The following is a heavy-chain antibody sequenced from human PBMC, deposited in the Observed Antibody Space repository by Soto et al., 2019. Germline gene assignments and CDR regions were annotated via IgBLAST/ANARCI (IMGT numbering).Heavy chain of an antibody. D-gene: IGHD2-2*02. J-gene: IGHJ2*01. Sequence: QVQLVQSGAEVKKPGSSVKVSCKASGGTFSSYTISWVRQAPGQGLEWMGRIIPILGIANYAQKFQGRVTITADKPASTAYMELSSLRSYDTAVYYCSRDRIPPWYFYLCGRGPLVTVSS. CDR1: GGTFSSYT. CDR2: IIPILGIA. CDR3: SRDRIPPWYFYL. V-gene: IGHV1-69*08.